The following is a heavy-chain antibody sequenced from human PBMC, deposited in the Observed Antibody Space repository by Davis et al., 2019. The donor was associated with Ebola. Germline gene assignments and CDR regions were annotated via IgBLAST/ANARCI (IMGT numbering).Heavy chain of an antibody. CDR3: AREREVDTTMAGYYYGMDV. Sequence: ASVKVSCKASGYTFTSYYMHWVRQAPGQGLEWMGIINPSGGSTSYAQKFQGRVTMTRDTSTSTVYMELSSLRSEDTAVYYCAREREVDTTMAGYYYGMDVWGKGTTVTVSS. CDR1: GYTFTSYY. J-gene: IGHJ6*04. D-gene: IGHD5-18*01. CDR2: INPSGGST. V-gene: IGHV1-46*01.